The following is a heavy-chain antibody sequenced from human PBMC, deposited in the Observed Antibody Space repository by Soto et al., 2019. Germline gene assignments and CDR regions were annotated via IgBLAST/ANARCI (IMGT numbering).Heavy chain of an antibody. CDR2: ISGSGFST. Sequence: RGSLKRSCGASGFAFNTNAMSWVRQAPGQGLEWVSAISGSGFSTYYADSVKGRFSISSDSSKNTLFLQMNSLRADDTAVYFCATFTFGRPFDTWGQGTMVTVSS. D-gene: IGHD3-16*01. CDR1: GFAFNTNA. J-gene: IGHJ3*02. CDR3: ATFTFGRPFDT. V-gene: IGHV3-23*01.